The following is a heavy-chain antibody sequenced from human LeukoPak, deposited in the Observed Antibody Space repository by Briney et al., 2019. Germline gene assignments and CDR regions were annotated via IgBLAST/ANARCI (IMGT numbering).Heavy chain of an antibody. J-gene: IGHJ4*02. D-gene: IGHD2-15*01. Sequence: QPGGSLTLSCAASGFIFRSHWMEWVRHAPGEGLVWVSRINSDGSSTTYADSVKGRFIIARDNAENTLYLQMNSLRVEDTAVYYCVRAPRYCSGGSCYPDYWGQGTLVTVSS. CDR2: INSDGSST. V-gene: IGHV3-74*03. CDR1: GFIFRSHW. CDR3: VRAPRYCSGGSCYPDY.